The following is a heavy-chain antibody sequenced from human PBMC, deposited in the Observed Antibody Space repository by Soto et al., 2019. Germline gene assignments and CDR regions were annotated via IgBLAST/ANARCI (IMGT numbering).Heavy chain of an antibody. V-gene: IGHV3-30*03. D-gene: IGHD3-22*01. J-gene: IGHJ4*02. CDR2: ISYDGNYK. CDR1: GFTFSSYG. CDR3: ARATQSYYDTSGYYSYVH. Sequence: GGSLRLSCAASGFTFSSYGMHWVRQAPGKGLEWVAIISYDGNYKHHADSVKGRFTISRDNAKSSLYLQMNNLRAEDTAFYFCARATQSYYDTSGYYSYVHWGQGAQVTVSS.